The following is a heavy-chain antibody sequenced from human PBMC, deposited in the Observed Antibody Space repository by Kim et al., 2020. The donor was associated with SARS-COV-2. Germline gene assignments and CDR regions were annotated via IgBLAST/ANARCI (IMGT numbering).Heavy chain of an antibody. J-gene: IGHJ3*02. Sequence: SETLSLTCTVSGDSISSGGYYWSWIRQHPGKGLEWIGYIYYSGSTYYNPSLKSRVTISVDTSKNQFSLKLSSVTAADTAVYYCARAQGRTIFGVVILVNAIDIWGQGTMVTVSS. CDR1: GDSISSGGYY. D-gene: IGHD3-3*01. CDR2: IYYSGST. CDR3: ARAQGRTIFGVVILVNAIDI. V-gene: IGHV4-31*03.